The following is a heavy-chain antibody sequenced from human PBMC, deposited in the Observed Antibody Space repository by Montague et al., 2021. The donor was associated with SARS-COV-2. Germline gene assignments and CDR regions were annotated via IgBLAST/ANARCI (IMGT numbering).Heavy chain of an antibody. CDR3: ARNMAY. CDR1: GGSFSVYY. CDR2: INHSGTA. D-gene: IGHD2/OR15-2a*01. V-gene: IGHV4-34*01. J-gene: IGHJ4*02. Sequence: SETLSLTCAVYGGSFSVYYWSWLRQSPRSGLEWIAEINHSGTANYNPSLKSRVSISVDTSKSQFSLRLTSVTAADSARYYCARNMAYWGQGVLVTV.